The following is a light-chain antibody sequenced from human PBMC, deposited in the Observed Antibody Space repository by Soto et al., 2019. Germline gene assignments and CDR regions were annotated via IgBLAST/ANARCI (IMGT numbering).Light chain of an antibody. CDR3: SSYAASNSFYFV. CDR2: EVT. Sequence: QSALTQPPSASGSPGQSVTISCTGNSSDVGGYNYVSWYQQYPGRAPKLMIYEVTKRPSGVPDRFSGSKSGNTASLTVSGLQAEDEADYYCSSYAASNSFYFVFGGGTKLTVL. CDR1: SSDVGGYNY. J-gene: IGLJ3*02. V-gene: IGLV2-8*01.